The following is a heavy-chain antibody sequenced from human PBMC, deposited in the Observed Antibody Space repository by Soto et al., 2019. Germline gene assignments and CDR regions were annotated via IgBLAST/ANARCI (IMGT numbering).Heavy chain of an antibody. V-gene: IGHV1-46*01. J-gene: IGHJ3*02. CDR1: GYSFTSQY. Sequence: QVQLVQSGAEVKKPGASVKISCEASGYSFTSQYVHWVRQAPGQGLEWMGIINPNGGRTTYAQKCTNTCCRKAQGNTATARDRSAGTVVRSLGRKPADAPACFCACSVRGLGPAGGGTDPLVIWRQGTMVTFAS. CDR2: INPNGGRT. CDR3: DAPACFCACSVRGLGPAGGGTDPLVI. D-gene: IGHD2-2*01.